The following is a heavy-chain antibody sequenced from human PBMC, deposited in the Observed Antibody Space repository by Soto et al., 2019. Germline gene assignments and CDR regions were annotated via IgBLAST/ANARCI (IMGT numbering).Heavy chain of an antibody. CDR3: ARSGYFDY. CDR2: FSSTGNTI. Sequence: VQVVESGGGVVQPGGSLRLSCAASGFTFSTYSMNWVRQAPGKGLEWVSYFSSTGNTIYYPDSVKGRFTISRDTAKKSLYLQMNSLRAEDTAVYYCARSGYFDYWGQGTLVTVSS. CDR1: GFTFSTYS. D-gene: IGHD2-8*02. J-gene: IGHJ4*02. V-gene: IGHV3-48*01.